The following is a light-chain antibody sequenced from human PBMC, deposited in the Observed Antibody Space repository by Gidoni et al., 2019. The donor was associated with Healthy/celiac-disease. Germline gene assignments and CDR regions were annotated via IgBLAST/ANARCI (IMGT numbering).Light chain of an antibody. CDR1: QSISSY. CDR3: QQSYSTLLT. CDR2: AAS. Sequence: DIQMTQSPSSLSASVGDRVTITCRASQSISSYLNWYQQKPGKAPKLLIYAASSLQSGVPSRFSCSGSGTDFTLTISSLQPEDFATYYCQQSYSTLLTFGGXPRWRSN. J-gene: IGKJ4*01. V-gene: IGKV1-39*01.